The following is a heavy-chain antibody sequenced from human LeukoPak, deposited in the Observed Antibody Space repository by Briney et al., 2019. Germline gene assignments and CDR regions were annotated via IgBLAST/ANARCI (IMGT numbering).Heavy chain of an antibody. CDR1: GGTFSSYA. CDR3: ARGKGPRLYPRAYYYYMDV. D-gene: IGHD5-12*01. V-gene: IGHV1-69*13. CDR2: IIPIFGTA. Sequence: SVKVSCKASGGTFSSYAISWVRQAPGQGLEWMGGIIPIFGTANYAQKFQGRVTITADESTSTAYMELGSLRPEDTAVYYCARGKGPRLYPRAYYYYMDVWGKGTTVTVSS. J-gene: IGHJ6*03.